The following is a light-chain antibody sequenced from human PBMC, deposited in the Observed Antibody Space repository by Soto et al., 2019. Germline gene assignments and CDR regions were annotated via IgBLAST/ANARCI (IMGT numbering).Light chain of an antibody. CDR2: GAS. V-gene: IGKV3-20*01. CDR1: QSVRGNY. CDR3: QHYGGSPAWT. Sequence: EIVLTQSPGTLSLSPGARATLSCRATQSVRGNYLAWYQQRPGQAPRLLIYGASSRATGVPDRFRGSGSGTDFTLTISRLEPDDFAVYYCQHYGGSPAWTFGQGTKVEIK. J-gene: IGKJ1*01.